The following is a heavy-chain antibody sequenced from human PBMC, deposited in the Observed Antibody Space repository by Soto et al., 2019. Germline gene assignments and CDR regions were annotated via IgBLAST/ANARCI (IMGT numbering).Heavy chain of an antibody. CDR3: ARDDYYHASSGYYYVY. CDR1: GFTFSSYG. CDR2: IWYDGDNK. V-gene: IGHV3-33*01. D-gene: IGHD3-22*01. Sequence: GGSLRLSCAASGFTFSSYGMHWVRQAPGKGLEWVAAIWYDGDNKFYADSVKGRFTISRDNSKNTLYLQMNSLRAEDTAVYYCARDDYYHASSGYYYVYWGQGTLVTVSS. J-gene: IGHJ4*02.